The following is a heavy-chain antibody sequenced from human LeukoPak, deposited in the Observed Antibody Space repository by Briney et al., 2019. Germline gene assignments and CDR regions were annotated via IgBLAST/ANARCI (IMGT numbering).Heavy chain of an antibody. CDR3: ARDGSGWYKLDY. CDR2: IKQDGSEK. Sequence: PGGSLTLSCATSGFTLSSYWMSRVRQAPGKGLEWVANIKQDGSEKYYVDSVKGRFTISRDNAKNSLYLQMNSLRAEDTAVYYCARDGSGWYKLDYWGQGTLVTASS. D-gene: IGHD6-19*01. CDR1: GFTLSSYW. V-gene: IGHV3-7*03. J-gene: IGHJ4*02.